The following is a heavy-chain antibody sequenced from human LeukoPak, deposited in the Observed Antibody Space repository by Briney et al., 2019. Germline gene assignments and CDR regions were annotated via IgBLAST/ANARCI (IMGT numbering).Heavy chain of an antibody. Sequence: GGSLRLSCTASGFTFSSYNMNWVRQAPGKGLEWVSYISSSSSTICYADSVKGRFTISRDNAKNSLYVQMNSLRDEDTAVYYCAREHSSSSGSVSDFWGQGTLVTVSS. CDR1: GFTFSSYN. J-gene: IGHJ4*02. D-gene: IGHD6-6*01. CDR3: AREHSSSSGSVSDF. V-gene: IGHV3-48*02. CDR2: ISSSSSTI.